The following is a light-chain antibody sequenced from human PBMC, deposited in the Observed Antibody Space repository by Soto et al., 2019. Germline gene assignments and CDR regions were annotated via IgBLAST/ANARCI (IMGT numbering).Light chain of an antibody. CDR1: QTISSW. CDR3: QHYNSYSEA. CDR2: KAS. Sequence: DIQMTQSPSTLSGSVGDRVTITCRASQTISSWLAWYQQKPGKAPKLLLYKASTLKSGVPSRFSGSGSGTEFTLTISSLQPDDFGTYYCQHYNSYSEAFGQGTKVELK. V-gene: IGKV1-5*03. J-gene: IGKJ1*01.